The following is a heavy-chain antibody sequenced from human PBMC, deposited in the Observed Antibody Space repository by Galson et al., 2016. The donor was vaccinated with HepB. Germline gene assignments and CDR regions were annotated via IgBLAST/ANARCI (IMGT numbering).Heavy chain of an antibody. CDR2: IYSGGST. CDR3: ARSLLRGYYGMDV. CDR1: GFTVSSNY. V-gene: IGHV3-53*01. J-gene: IGHJ6*02. Sequence: SLRLSCAASGFTVSSNYMSWVRQAPGKGLEWVSVIYSGGSTYYADSVKGRFTISRDNSKNTLYLQMNSLRAEDTAVYYCARSLLRGYYGMDVWGQGTTVTVSS.